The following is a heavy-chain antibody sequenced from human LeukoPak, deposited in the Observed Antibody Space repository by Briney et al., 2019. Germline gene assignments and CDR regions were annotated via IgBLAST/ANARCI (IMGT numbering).Heavy chain of an antibody. Sequence: GGSLKISCKGSGFTFTSYAMRWIRQAPGKGLEYVSAISSNGGSTYYANSVKGRFTISRDNSKNTLYLQMGSLRAEDMAVYYCERDDTVEISAYFDYWGQGTLVTVSS. CDR2: ISSNGGST. V-gene: IGHV3-64*01. CDR1: GFTFTSYA. CDR3: ERDDTVEISAYFDY. J-gene: IGHJ4*02. D-gene: IGHD4-17*01.